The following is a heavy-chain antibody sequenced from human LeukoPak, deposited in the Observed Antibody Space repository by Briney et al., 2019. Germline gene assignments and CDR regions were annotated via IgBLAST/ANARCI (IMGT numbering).Heavy chain of an antibody. J-gene: IGHJ3*02. Sequence: GGSLRLSCAASGFTFPSYGMTWVRQAPGKGLEWVSSINSGGTYIFYADSVKGRFTIARDNARNTLYLQMNSLRAEDTAVYYCARGQELWFAKDAFDIWGQGTMVTVSS. D-gene: IGHD3-10*01. CDR3: ARGQELWFAKDAFDI. V-gene: IGHV3-21*01. CDR1: GFTFPSYG. CDR2: INSGGTYI.